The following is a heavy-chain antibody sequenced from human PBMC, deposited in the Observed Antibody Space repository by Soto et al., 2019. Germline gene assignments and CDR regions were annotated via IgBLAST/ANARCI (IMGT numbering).Heavy chain of an antibody. CDR3: AMTKGRGALDV. D-gene: IGHD3-10*01. Sequence: QVQLVQSGPEVKKPGASVKVSCKASGYTFTDYYMYWVRQAPGQGLEWMGWINPNSGDTNYAQKFHDMVTMTRDTSMSTTYMELRRLISDDTAVYYCAMTKGRGALDVWGQGTMVTVSS. J-gene: IGHJ3*01. CDR1: GYTFTDYY. CDR2: INPNSGDT. V-gene: IGHV1-2*02.